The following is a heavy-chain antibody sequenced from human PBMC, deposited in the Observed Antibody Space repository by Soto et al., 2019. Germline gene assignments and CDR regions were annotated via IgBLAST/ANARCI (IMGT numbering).Heavy chain of an antibody. V-gene: IGHV5-51*01. CDR3: ARGSGITPNYYYYMDV. CDR1: GYSFTSYW. CDR2: IYPGDSDT. Sequence: GESLKISCKGSGYSFTSYWIGWVRQKPGKGLEWMGIIYPGDSDTRYSPSFQGQVTISADKSISTAYLQWSSLKASDTAMYYCARGSGITPNYYYYMDVWGKGTMVTVSS. J-gene: IGHJ6*03. D-gene: IGHD1-20*01.